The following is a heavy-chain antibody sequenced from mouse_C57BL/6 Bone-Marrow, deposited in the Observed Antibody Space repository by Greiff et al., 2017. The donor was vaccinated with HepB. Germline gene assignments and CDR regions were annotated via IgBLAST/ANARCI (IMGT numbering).Heavy chain of an antibody. CDR3: GRALLRYWYFDV. J-gene: IGHJ1*03. D-gene: IGHD1-2*01. CDR2: ISYSGST. V-gene: IGHV3-8*01. Sequence: EVKLMESGPGLAKPSQTLSLTCSVTGYSITSDYWNWIRKFPGNKLEYMGYISYSGSTYYNPSLKSRISITRDTSKNQYYLQLTSVSTEDTATYYCGRALLRYWYFDVWGTGTTVTVSS. CDR1: GYSITSDY.